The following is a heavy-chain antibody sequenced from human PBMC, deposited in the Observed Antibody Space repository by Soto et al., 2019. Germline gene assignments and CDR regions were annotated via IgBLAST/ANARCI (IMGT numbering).Heavy chain of an antibody. D-gene: IGHD1-26*01. CDR1: GFTISTA. J-gene: IGHJ6*02. CDR2: FSGDGVNT. V-gene: IGHV3-23*01. Sequence: EVQLLESGGGLVQPGGSLRLSCAASGFTISTAMTWVRQAPGKGLEWVSSFSGDGVNTYYADSVKGRFTFSRDNSKNTVYLQMDNLRVEDTAVYHRAKGPLVGANYKYYDMDVWGQGTTVTVSS. CDR3: AKGPLVGANYKYYDMDV.